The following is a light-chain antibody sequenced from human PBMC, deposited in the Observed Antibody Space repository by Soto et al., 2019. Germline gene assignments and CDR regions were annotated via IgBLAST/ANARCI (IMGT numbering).Light chain of an antibody. CDR2: GAS. Sequence: DIQMTQSPYSLSASVGDRVTITCRASQSIITYLNWYQQKPGKDPKLLIYGASSLQSGVPSRVSGSGSGTDFALTSRSLQHEDFATYACQQSHSLFTFGQRTKLETK. CDR1: QSIITY. CDR3: QQSHSLFT. V-gene: IGKV1-39*01. J-gene: IGKJ2*01.